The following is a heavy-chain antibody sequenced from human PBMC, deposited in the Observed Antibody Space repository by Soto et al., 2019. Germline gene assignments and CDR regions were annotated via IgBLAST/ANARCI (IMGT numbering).Heavy chain of an antibody. CDR1: GGIFSSYA. CDR3: ARGGSVYFWFKEF. J-gene: IGHJ4*02. V-gene: IGHV1-69*01. CDR2: IIPIFGTA. Sequence: QEQLVQSGAEVKKPGSSVKVSCKASGGIFSSYAISWVRQAPGQGLEWMGGIIPIFGTANYAQKFQGRVTITADETTNTAYMDLSSLKSGDTAIYYCARGGSVYFWFKEFWGQGTLVTVSS. D-gene: IGHD3-10*01.